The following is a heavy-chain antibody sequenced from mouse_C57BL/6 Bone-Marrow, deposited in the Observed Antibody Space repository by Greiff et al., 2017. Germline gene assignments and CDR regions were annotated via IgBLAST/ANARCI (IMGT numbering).Heavy chain of an antibody. CDR3: TREGPMTTVARRNFDD. D-gene: IGHD1-1*01. CDR1: GYTFTDYE. Sequence: QVQLQQSGAELVRPGASVTLSCKASGYTFTDYEMHWVKQTPVHGLEWIGAIDPETGGTAYNQKFKGKAILTADKSSSTAYMELRSLTSEDSAGYYCTREGPMTTVARRNFDDWGQGTTLAVSS. V-gene: IGHV1-15*01. CDR2: IDPETGGT. J-gene: IGHJ2*01.